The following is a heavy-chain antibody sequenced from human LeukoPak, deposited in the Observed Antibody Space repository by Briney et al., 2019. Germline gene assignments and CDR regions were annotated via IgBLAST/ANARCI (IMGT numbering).Heavy chain of an antibody. CDR3: ARSGRYDDGFGWFDP. CDR2: INTDGSGT. J-gene: IGHJ5*02. CDR1: GFTFSSYG. V-gene: IGHV3-74*01. D-gene: IGHD1-26*01. Sequence: GGSLRLSCAASGFTFSSYGMHWVRQAPGKGLVWVSRINTDGSGTNYADSVKGRFTISRDNAKNSLYLQMNSLRAEDTAVYYCARSGRYDDGFGWFDPWGQGTLVTVSS.